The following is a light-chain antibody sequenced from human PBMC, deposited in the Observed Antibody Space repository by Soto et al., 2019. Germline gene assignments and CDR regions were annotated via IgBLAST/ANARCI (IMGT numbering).Light chain of an antibody. CDR1: QSVSSN. Sequence: EIVMTQSPATLSVSPGERATLSCRASQSVSSNLAWYQQKPGQAPRLLIFDASTRATGIPARFSGSGSGTYFTLTISSLQSEYFTIYYCQQYNNWPPAFGQGTKVEFK. CDR2: DAS. J-gene: IGKJ1*01. V-gene: IGKV3D-15*01. CDR3: QQYNNWPPA.